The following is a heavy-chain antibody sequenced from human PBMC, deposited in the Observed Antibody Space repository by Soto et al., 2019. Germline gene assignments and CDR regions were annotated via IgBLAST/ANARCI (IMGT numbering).Heavy chain of an antibody. CDR2: IWYDGSSQ. J-gene: IGHJ4*02. CDR1: GFNFRNHG. V-gene: IGHV3-33*06. CDR3: AKDYGSSSGYVDY. Sequence: LRLSCAASGFNFRNHGMHWVRQAPGKGLELVAVIWYDGSSQYYADSVKGRFTISRDNSKNTLYVQMNSLRLEDTAVYYCAKDYGSSSGYVDYWGQGTLVTVSS. D-gene: IGHD6-6*01.